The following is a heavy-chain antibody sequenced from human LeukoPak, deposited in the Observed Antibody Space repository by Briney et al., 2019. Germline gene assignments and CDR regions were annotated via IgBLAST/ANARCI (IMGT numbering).Heavy chain of an antibody. CDR2: IYHSGST. J-gene: IGHJ3*02. Sequence: SETLSLTCAVSGYSISSGYYWGWIRQPPGKGLEWIGSIYHSGSTYYNPSLKSRVTISVDTSKNQFSLKLSSVTAADTAVYYCARDWRQQLGDDAFGIWGQGTMVTVSS. CDR1: GYSISSGYY. CDR3: ARDWRQQLGDDAFGI. V-gene: IGHV4-38-2*02. D-gene: IGHD6-13*01.